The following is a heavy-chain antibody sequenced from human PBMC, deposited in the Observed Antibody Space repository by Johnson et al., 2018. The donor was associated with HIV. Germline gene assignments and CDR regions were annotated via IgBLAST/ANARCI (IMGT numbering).Heavy chain of an antibody. D-gene: IGHD6-19*01. CDR3: ARDFNPQWPVSGAAFDI. CDR2: ISYDGSNK. Sequence: VQLVESGGGVVQPGRSLRLSCAASGFTFSSYAMHWVRQAPGKGLEWVAVISYDGSNKYYADSVKGLFTISRDNSKNTLYLQMNSLRAEDTAVYYCARDFNPQWPVSGAAFDIWGQGTMVTVSS. J-gene: IGHJ3*02. CDR1: GFTFSSYA. V-gene: IGHV3-30-3*01.